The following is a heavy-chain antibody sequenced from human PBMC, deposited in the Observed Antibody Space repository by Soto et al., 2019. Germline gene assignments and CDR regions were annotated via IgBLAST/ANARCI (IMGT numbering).Heavy chain of an antibody. D-gene: IGHD2-2*01. CDR3: TSSGGRSAINAFDF. CDR2: INSDGSDT. V-gene: IGHV3-74*03. Sequence: DVQLVESGGGSAQPGGTLTRSCEAPGFSFSSHWMHWVRQAPGRGLMWVSRINSDGSDTMYADSVKGRFTISRDNPKNTVSLQMNGLRAEDTGLYYCTSSGGRSAINAFDFWGQGAMVTVSS. J-gene: IGHJ3*01. CDR1: GFSFSSHW.